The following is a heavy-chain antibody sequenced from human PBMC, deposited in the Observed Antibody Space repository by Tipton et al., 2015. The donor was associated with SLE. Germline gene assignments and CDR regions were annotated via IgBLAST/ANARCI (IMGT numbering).Heavy chain of an antibody. J-gene: IGHJ6*03. CDR3: ARSGSYPYYYYYMDV. V-gene: IGHV4-59*01. D-gene: IGHD1-26*01. Sequence: LRLSCTVSGGSTSSYYWSWIRQPPGKGLEWIGYIYYSGSTNYNPSLKSRVTISVDTSKNQFSLKLSSVTAADTAVYYCARSGSYPYYYYYMDVWGKGTTVTVSS. CDR1: GGSTSSYY. CDR2: IYYSGST.